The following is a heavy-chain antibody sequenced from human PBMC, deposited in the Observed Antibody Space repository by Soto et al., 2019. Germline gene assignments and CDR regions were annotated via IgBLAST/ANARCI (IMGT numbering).Heavy chain of an antibody. D-gene: IGHD2-8*01. V-gene: IGHV1-2*04. CDR3: ARQGAVILRMHNGLDI. CDR2: INPNSGGT. CDR1: GYTFTGHY. J-gene: IGHJ3*02. Sequence: ASVKVSCKGSGYTFTGHYMHWVRQAPGQGLEWMGWINPNSGGTKYAQKFQGWVTMTRDTSISTAYMELSRLKSDDTAVYYCARQGAVILRMHNGLDIWGPGTMVTVSS.